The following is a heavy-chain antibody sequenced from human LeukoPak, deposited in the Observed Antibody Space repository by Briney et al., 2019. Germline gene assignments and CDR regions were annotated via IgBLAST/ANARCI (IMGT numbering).Heavy chain of an antibody. CDR3: ARGGSGSEPIQDY. J-gene: IGHJ4*02. Sequence: SETLSLTCTVSGGSISSYYWSWIRQPPGKGLEWVGYIYYSGSTNYNPSLKSRVTISVDTSKNQFSLKLSSVTAADTAVYYCARGGSGSEPIQDYWGQGTLVTVSS. V-gene: IGHV4-59*01. CDR2: IYYSGST. D-gene: IGHD3-10*01. CDR1: GGSISSYY.